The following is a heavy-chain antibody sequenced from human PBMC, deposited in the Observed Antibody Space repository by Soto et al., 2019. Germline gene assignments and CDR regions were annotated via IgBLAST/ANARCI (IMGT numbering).Heavy chain of an antibody. CDR2: GNDNWGS. V-gene: IGHV4-59*03. CDR1: GGSISRYY. Sequence: QVPLQESGPGLVKPSETLSLSCTVSGGSISRYYWSWIRQTPEKGLEWIGYGNDNWGSNYNPPIMSRVAISLDATTGQSALKLPSVTATDAGVYYCVRRGFGALHGLVDVWGQGTTVTVSS. CDR3: VRRGFGALHGLVDV. J-gene: IGHJ6*02. D-gene: IGHD3-10*01.